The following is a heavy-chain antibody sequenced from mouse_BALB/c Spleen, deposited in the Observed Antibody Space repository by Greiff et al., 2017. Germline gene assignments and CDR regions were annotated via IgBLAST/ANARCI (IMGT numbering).Heavy chain of an antibody. Sequence: EVKLVESGGGLVKPGGSLKLSCAASGFTFSSYAMSWVRQTPEKRLEWVASISSGGSTYYPDSVKGRFTISRDNARNILYLQMSSLRSEDTAMYYCARGGGLPRYYAMDYWGQGTSVTVSS. J-gene: IGHJ4*01. V-gene: IGHV5-6-5*01. CDR2: ISSGGST. CDR3: ARGGGLPRYYAMDY. CDR1: GFTFSSYA. D-gene: IGHD1-1*01.